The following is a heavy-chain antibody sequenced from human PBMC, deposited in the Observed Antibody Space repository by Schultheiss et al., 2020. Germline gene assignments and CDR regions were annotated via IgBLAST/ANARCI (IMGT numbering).Heavy chain of an antibody. J-gene: IGHJ4*02. CDR1: GFTFSSYA. D-gene: IGHD4-17*01. V-gene: IGHV3-23*01. CDR2: IGASGAGT. Sequence: GGSLRLSCAASGFTFSSYAMSWVRQAPGKGLEWVSAIGASGAGTYYADSVKGRFTISRDNAKNSLYLQMNSLRAEDTAVYYCARGLSGGDYGDYGEYYFDYWGQGTLVTVSS. CDR3: ARGLSGGDYGDYGEYYFDY.